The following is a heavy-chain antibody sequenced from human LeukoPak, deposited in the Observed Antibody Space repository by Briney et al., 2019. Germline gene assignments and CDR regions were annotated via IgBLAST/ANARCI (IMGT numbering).Heavy chain of an antibody. CDR2: GYTSGGT. CDR1: GGSISGYY. Sequence: SETLSLTCTVSGGSISGYYWSWTRQPAGKGLEWIGRGYTSGGTNYNPSLKSRVTMSLDTSKNQFSLKLSSVTAADTAVYYCARDLAGSGSYWGQGTLVTVSS. J-gene: IGHJ4*02. CDR3: ARDLAGSGSY. V-gene: IGHV4-4*07. D-gene: IGHD3-10*01.